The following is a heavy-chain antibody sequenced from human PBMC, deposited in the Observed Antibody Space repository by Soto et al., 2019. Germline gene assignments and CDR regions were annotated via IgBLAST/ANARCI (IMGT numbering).Heavy chain of an antibody. D-gene: IGHD2-15*01. CDR1: GFTFSSYA. J-gene: IGHJ5*02. CDR3: AKFYGGTPAHTYTCDP. V-gene: IGHV3-23*01. Sequence: GGSLRLSCATSGFTFSSYAMTWVRQAPGKGLEWVSIIGASGLSTHYADSVKGRFTISRDNSKNTLYLQMNSLRAEDTAVYYCAKFYGGTPAHTYTCDPWGQGTRFTVSS. CDR2: IGASGLST.